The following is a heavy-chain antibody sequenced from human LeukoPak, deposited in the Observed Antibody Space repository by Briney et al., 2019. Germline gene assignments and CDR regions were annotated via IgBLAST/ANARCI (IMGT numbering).Heavy chain of an antibody. CDR3: ARDLGYFALDF. D-gene: IGHD2-21*01. CDR2: INKDGTAL. CDR1: GFTFSNYW. Sequence: GGSLRLSCVVSGFTFSNYWMNWVRQAPGKGLEWVAIINKDGTALNYVDSVKGRFIISRDNAKNSLYLQMSSLRAEDTAVYYCARDLGYFALDFWGQGALVTASS. V-gene: IGHV3-7*01. J-gene: IGHJ4*02.